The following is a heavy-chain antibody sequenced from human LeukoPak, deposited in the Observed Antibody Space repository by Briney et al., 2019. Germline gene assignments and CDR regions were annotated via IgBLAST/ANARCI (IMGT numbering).Heavy chain of an antibody. CDR3: ATLIGYCSSTSCDEIDY. J-gene: IGHJ4*02. D-gene: IGHD2-2*01. V-gene: IGHV4-4*07. Sequence: SETLSLTCTVSGGSFGSYYWGWIRQPAGKGLEWMGRIYTNGSTNYNPSLKSRVTMSVDTSKNQFSLKLSSVTAADTAVYYCATLIGYCSSTSCDEIDYWGQGTLVTVSS. CDR1: GGSFGSYY. CDR2: IYTNGST.